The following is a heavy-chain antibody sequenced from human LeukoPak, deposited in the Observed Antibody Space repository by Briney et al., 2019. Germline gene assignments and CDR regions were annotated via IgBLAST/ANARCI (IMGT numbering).Heavy chain of an antibody. CDR3: ARAVEYNILTGYGNLY. D-gene: IGHD3-9*01. CDR1: GFTFSDYY. Sequence: PGGSLRLSCAASGFTFSDYYMSWIRQAPGKGLEWVSYISSSGSTIYYADSVKGRFTISRDNAKNSLYLQMNSLRAEDTAVYYCARAVEYNILTGYGNLYWGQGTLVTVSS. J-gene: IGHJ4*02. V-gene: IGHV3-11*04. CDR2: ISSSGSTI.